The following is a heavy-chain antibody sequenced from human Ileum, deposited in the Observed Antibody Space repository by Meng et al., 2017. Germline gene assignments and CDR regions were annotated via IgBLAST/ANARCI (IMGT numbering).Heavy chain of an antibody. D-gene: IGHD7-27*01. CDR1: GGSVSSAGYQ. J-gene: IGHJ4*02. V-gene: IGHV4-61*08. CDR3: ARDHWGSLDY. CDR2: AST. Sequence: QVHLQDSGPGLVRPSETLSLICTVSGGSVSSAGYQWGWIRQPPGKGLEWIGYASTNYNPSLKSRVTISLDTSKNQFSLKLSSVTAADTAVYYCARDHWGSLDYWGQGILVTVSS.